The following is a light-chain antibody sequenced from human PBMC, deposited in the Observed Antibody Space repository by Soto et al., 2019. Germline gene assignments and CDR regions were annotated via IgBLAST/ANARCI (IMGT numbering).Light chain of an antibody. CDR2: DVS. CDR1: NNDIGADKF. V-gene: IGLV2-14*03. J-gene: IGLJ1*01. CDR3: TSFTTNLSFV. Sequence: QSVLTQPASVSGSPGQSITITCTGSNNDIGADKFVSWYRQHPGEAPKLLIFDVSNRPSGVSHHFSGSKSGNTASLTISRLQAEDESDYYCTSFTTNLSFVFGTGTKVTVL.